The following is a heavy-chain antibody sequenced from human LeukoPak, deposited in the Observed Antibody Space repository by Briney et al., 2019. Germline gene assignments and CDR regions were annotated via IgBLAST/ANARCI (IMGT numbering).Heavy chain of an antibody. Sequence: SVKVSCKASGGTFSNYAINWVRQAPGQGLEWMGGITPIFGTANYAQRFQGRVTITADESTSTAYMELSSLRSEDTAVYYCARWAGYCSITNCYTAFDYWGQGTLVTASS. J-gene: IGHJ4*02. CDR2: ITPIFGTA. V-gene: IGHV1-69*01. D-gene: IGHD2-2*02. CDR1: GGTFSNYA. CDR3: ARWAGYCSITNCYTAFDY.